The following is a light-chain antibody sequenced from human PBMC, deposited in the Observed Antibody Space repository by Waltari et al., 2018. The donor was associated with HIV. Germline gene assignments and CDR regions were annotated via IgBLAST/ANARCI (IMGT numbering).Light chain of an antibody. Sequence: DIQMTQSPSSLSASVGDRVTITCRASHDIGTWLAWYEQKPEKAPKSLIYAASNLQSGVPSRFSGSGSGTDFTLTIISLQPEDFATYDCQQYNAYPLTFGGGTKVEIK. J-gene: IGKJ4*01. CDR3: QQYNAYPLT. V-gene: IGKV1D-16*01. CDR2: AAS. CDR1: HDIGTW.